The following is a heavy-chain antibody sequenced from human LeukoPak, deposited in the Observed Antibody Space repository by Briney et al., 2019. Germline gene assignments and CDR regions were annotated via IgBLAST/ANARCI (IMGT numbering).Heavy chain of an antibody. V-gene: IGHV3-48*03. CDR2: NSCSGSTI. CDR1: GXTFSSYE. CDR3: ARERGYSGYDYFIDSPSDY. J-gene: IGHJ4*02. D-gene: IGHD5-12*01. Sequence: GGSLRLSCAASGXTFSSYEMNWVRQAPGKGLEWVLYNSCSGSTIYNADSVKGRFTISRDNAKNSLYLQMNSLRAEDTAVYYCARERGYSGYDYFIDSPSDYWGQGTLVTVSS.